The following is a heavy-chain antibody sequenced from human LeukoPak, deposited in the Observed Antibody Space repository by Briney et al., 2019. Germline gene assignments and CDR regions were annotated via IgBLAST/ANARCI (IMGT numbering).Heavy chain of an antibody. D-gene: IGHD1-26*01. CDR3: ASWVGATAGFDY. Sequence: SQTLSLTCGVSGGSISTAFYSWNWIRQPPGKGLEWIGRVEYNGRTEYSPSLKSRVTISVDRSKSQFSLRLSSVTAADTTVYYCASWVGATAGFDYWGQGTLVTVSS. CDR1: GGSISTAFYS. V-gene: IGHV4-30-2*01. CDR2: VEYNGRT. J-gene: IGHJ4*02.